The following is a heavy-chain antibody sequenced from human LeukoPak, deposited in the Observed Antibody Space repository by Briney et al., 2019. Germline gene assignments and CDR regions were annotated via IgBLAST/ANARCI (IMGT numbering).Heavy chain of an antibody. CDR2: IRSSGTTT. CDR3: ARRANGDYGRWYYDL. CDR1: GFTFSTYS. D-gene: IGHD4-17*01. Sequence: GGSLRLSCAASGFTFSTYSMNWVRQAPGKGLEWVSYIRSSGTTTYYADSVEGRFTISRDNGKNSLYLQMNSLRVGDTAVYYCARRANGDYGRWYYDLWGRGTLVGVSS. V-gene: IGHV3-48*01. J-gene: IGHJ2*01.